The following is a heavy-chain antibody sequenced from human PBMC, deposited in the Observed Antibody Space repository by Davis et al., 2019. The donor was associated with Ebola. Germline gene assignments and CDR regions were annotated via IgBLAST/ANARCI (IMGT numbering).Heavy chain of an antibody. V-gene: IGHV6-1*01. J-gene: IGHJ4*02. CDR1: GDSVSGSSGA. Sequence: PSETLSLTCAISGDSVSGSSGAWNWIRQSPSRGLEWLGRTYYNSKWYNDYAASVKSRITVNPDTSKNQFSLLLKSVTPEDTAVYYCARGWLRSSFDYWGQGTLVTVSS. CDR3: ARGWLRSSFDY. CDR2: TYYNSKWYN. D-gene: IGHD5-12*01.